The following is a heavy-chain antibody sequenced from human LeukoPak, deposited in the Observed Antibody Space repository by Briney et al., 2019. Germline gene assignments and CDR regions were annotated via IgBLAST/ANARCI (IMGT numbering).Heavy chain of an antibody. Sequence: GASVKVSCKASGGTFSSYAISWVRQAPGQGLEWMGGIIPIFGTANYAQKFQGRVTITADKSTSTAYMELSSLRSEDTAVYYCATGWHYDILTGYYPQLDYWGQGTLVTVSS. V-gene: IGHV1-69*06. CDR3: ATGWHYDILTGYYPQLDY. CDR1: GGTFSSYA. CDR2: IIPIFGTA. J-gene: IGHJ4*02. D-gene: IGHD3-9*01.